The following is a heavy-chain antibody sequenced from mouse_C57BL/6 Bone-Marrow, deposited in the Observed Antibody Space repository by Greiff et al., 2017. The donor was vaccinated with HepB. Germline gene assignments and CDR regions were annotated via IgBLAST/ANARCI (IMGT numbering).Heavy chain of an antibody. J-gene: IGHJ3*01. CDR3: ASGITTVGGFAY. D-gene: IGHD1-1*01. V-gene: IGHV1-76*01. CDR2: IYPGSGNT. Sequence: VQLQESGAELVRPGASVKLSCKASGYTFTDYYINWVKQRPGQGLEWIARIYPGSGNTYYNEKFKGKATLTAEKSSSTAYMQLSSLTSEDSAVYFCASGITTVGGFAYWGQGTLVTVSA. CDR1: GYTFTDYY.